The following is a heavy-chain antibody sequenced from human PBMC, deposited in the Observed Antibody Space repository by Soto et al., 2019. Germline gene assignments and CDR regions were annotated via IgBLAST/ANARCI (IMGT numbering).Heavy chain of an antibody. CDR3: ARRGVVRGVMRGWSYDY. CDR1: GFTFSSYW. D-gene: IGHD3-10*01. J-gene: IGHJ4*02. Sequence: GGSLRLSCAASGFTFSSYWMSWVRQAPGKGLEWVANIKQDGSEKYYVDSVKGRFTISRDNAKNSLYLQMNSLRAEDTAVYYCARRGVVRGVMRGWSYDYWGQGTLVTVSS. CDR2: IKQDGSEK. V-gene: IGHV3-7*01.